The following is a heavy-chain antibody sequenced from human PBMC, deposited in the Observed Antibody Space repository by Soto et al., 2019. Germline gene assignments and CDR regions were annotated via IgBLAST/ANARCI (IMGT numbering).Heavy chain of an antibody. J-gene: IGHJ4*02. CDR1: GFTFDDYA. D-gene: IGHD3-10*01. CDR3: AKGLWFGEAPQLPVDY. CDR2: ISWNSGSI. V-gene: IGHV3-9*01. Sequence: GGSLRLSCAASGFTFDDYAMHWVRQAPGKGLEWVSGISWNSGSIGYADSVKGRFTISRDNAKNSLYLQMNSLRAEDTALYYCAKGLWFGEAPQLPVDYWGQGTLVTVSS.